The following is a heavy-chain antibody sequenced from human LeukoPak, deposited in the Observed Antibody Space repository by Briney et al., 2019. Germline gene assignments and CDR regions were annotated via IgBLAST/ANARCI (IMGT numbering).Heavy chain of an antibody. J-gene: IGHJ4*02. V-gene: IGHV4-38-2*02. CDR1: GSFISSGDY. CDR2: FYHSEST. CDR3: ARHGYSDGYFDY. Sequence: SETLSPTCTVSGSFISSGDYWGWIRQPPGKGRGWIGSFYHSESTYYNPSLKSRVTISVDTSKIQFSLELSSVTAADTAVYYCARHGYSDGYFDYWGQGTLVTVSS. D-gene: IGHD5-18*01.